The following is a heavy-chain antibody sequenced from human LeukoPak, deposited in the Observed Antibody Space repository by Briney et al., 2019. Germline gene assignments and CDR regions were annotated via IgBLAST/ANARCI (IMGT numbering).Heavy chain of an antibody. CDR3: AKYLCGGDCYSAFDI. Sequence: GGSLRLSCAASGFTFSSYGMSWVRQAPGKGLEWVSAISGSGGSTYYADSVKGRFTISRDNSKNTLYLQMNSLRAEDTAVYYCAKYLCGGDCYSAFDIWGQGTMVTVSS. D-gene: IGHD2-21*02. J-gene: IGHJ3*02. CDR1: GFTFSSYG. V-gene: IGHV3-23*01. CDR2: ISGSGGST.